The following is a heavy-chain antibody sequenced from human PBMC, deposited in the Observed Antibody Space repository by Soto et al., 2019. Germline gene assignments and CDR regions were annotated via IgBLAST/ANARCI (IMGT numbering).Heavy chain of an antibody. D-gene: IGHD6-13*01. J-gene: IGHJ4*02. CDR3: ARRGPGTYFDY. V-gene: IGHV3-23*01. Sequence: GGSLRLSCAASGFTFSSYAMNWVRQAPGKGLEWASFISGSGDSTYYADSVKGRFTISRDNSKNTLYLQMNSLRTEDTAVYYCARRGPGTYFDYWGQGTLVTVSS. CDR2: ISGSGDST. CDR1: GFTFSSYA.